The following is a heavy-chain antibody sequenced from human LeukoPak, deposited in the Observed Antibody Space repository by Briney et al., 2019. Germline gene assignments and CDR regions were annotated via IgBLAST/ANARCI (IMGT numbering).Heavy chain of an antibody. Sequence: ASVKVSCKASGYTFTGYYMHWVRQAPGQGLEWMGWINPNSGGTNYAQKFQGRVTMTRDTSISTAYMELSRLRSDDTAVYYCARDPYYYDSSTTFDYWGQGTLVTVSS. CDR1: GYTFTGYY. CDR2: INPNSGGT. J-gene: IGHJ4*02. D-gene: IGHD3-22*01. CDR3: ARDPYYYDSSTTFDY. V-gene: IGHV1-2*02.